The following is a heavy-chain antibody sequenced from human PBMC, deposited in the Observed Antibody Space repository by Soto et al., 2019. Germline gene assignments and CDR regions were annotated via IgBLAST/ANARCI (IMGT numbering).Heavy chain of an antibody. CDR1: GFTFSSYS. J-gene: IGHJ4*02. CDR3: ARDGPEYSGYATALRGYCSGRSCYSAFDY. D-gene: IGHD2-15*01. CDR2: ISSSSSYI. V-gene: IGHV3-21*01. Sequence: PVGSLRLSCAASGFTFSSYSMNWVRQAPGKGLEWVSSISSSSSYIYYADSVKGRFTISRDNAKNSLYLQMNSLRAEDTAVYYCARDGPEYSGYATALRGYCSGRSCYSAFDYWGQGTLVTVSS.